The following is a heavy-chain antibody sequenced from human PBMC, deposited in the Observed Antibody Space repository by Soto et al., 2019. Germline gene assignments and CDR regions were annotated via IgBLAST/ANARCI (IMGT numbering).Heavy chain of an antibody. CDR1: GFTFSSYW. J-gene: IGHJ4*02. CDR2: INSDGSST. V-gene: IGHV3-74*01. Sequence: GGSLRLSCAASGFTFSSYWMHWVRQAPGKGLVWVSRINSDGSSTSYADSAKGRFTISGDNAKNTLYLQMNSLRAEDTAVYYCARTRGSRSWYRVLDYWGQGTLVTVSS. D-gene: IGHD6-13*01. CDR3: ARTRGSRSWYRVLDY.